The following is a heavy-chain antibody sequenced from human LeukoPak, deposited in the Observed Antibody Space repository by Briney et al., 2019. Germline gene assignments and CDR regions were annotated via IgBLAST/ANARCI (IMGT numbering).Heavy chain of an antibody. D-gene: IGHD3-9*01. J-gene: IGHJ3*02. CDR2: ISSSSSYI. V-gene: IGHV3-21*01. Sequence: KPGGSLRLSCAASGFTFSSYSMNWVRQAPGKGLEWVSSISSSSSYIYYADSVKGRFTTSRDNAKNSLYLQMNSLRAEDTAVYYCARGARYYDILTGYYDRFPLGAFDIWGQGTMVTVSS. CDR3: ARGARYYDILTGYYDRFPLGAFDI. CDR1: GFTFSSYS.